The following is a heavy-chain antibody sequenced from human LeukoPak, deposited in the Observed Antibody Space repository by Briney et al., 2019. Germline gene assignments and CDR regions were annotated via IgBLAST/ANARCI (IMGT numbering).Heavy chain of an antibody. CDR1: GFTVSSNY. CDR2: IHSGGNT. V-gene: IGHV3-53*01. D-gene: IGHD2-2*01. Sequence: GGSLRLSRAASGFTVSSNYMSWVRQAPGKGLEWVSVIHSGGNTFYADSVKGRFTISRDNSKNTLYLQMNSLRAEDTAVYYCARGDIVVVSTAVGSWDYWGQGTLVTVSS. CDR3: ARGDIVVVSTAVGSWDY. J-gene: IGHJ4*02.